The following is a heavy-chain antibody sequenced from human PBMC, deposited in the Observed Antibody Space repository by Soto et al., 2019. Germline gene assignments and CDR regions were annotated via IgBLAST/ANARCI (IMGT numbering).Heavy chain of an antibody. CDR3: ATRDPGHY. J-gene: IGHJ4*02. Sequence: SVKVSLKAAGYPFSTYYMGWVRQAPGQGLEWMGIIGPDRGRTSYAQKFQGRVTMTRDTSTSTVYMELSSLRSEDTAGYYCATRDPGHYWGQVTLGTVYS. V-gene: IGHV1-46*01. CDR2: IGPDRGRT. CDR1: GYPFSTYY.